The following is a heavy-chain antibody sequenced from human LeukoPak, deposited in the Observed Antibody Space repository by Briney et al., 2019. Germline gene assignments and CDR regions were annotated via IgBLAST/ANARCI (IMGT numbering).Heavy chain of an antibody. CDR3: ARGLPATLLDY. V-gene: IGHV3-7*03. CDR2: IKQDGSEK. CDR1: GFTFSNYW. Sequence: GGSLRLSCAASGFTFSNYWMTWVRQAPGKGLEWVASIKQDGSEKCYVDSVKGRFTFSRDNAKNSLYLQMDSLRAEDTAVYYCARGLPATLLDYWGQGTLVTVSS. D-gene: IGHD2-2*01. J-gene: IGHJ4*02.